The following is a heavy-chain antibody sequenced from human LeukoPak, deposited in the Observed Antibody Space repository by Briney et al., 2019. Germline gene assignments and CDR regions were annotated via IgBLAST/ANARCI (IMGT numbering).Heavy chain of an antibody. CDR1: GFTVSSNS. J-gene: IGHJ4*02. CDR3: ARRAGEYSHPYDY. V-gene: IGHV3-53*01. Sequence: PGGSLRLSCTVSGFTVSSNSMSWVPQAPGKGLEWVSFIYSGGNTHYSDSVKGRFTISRDNSKNTLYIQMNSLRADDTAVYYCARRAGEYSHPYDYWGQGTLVTVSS. CDR2: IYSGGNT. D-gene: IGHD4-17*01.